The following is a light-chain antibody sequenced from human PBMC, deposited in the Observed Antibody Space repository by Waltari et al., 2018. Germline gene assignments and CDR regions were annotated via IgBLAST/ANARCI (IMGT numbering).Light chain of an antibody. CDR3: QVWHADIDPGV. J-gene: IGLJ1*01. CDR2: YDS. CDR1: NIGSYS. Sequence: SYVLTQPPSASVAPGETASTTGGGDNIGSYSVHWYQQRPGQAPVLVIFYDSDRPSGIPARFSGSNSGNTATLTITSVEAGDEARYYCQVWHADIDPGVFGTGTEVTVL. V-gene: IGLV3-21*04.